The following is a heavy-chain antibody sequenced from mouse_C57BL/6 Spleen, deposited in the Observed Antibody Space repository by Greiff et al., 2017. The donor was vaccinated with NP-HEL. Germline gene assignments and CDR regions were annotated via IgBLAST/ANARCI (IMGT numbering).Heavy chain of an antibody. Sequence: QVQLQQPGAELVKPGASVKLSCKASGYTFTSYWMHWVKQRPGQGLEWIGMIHPNSGSTNYNEKFKSKATLTVDKSSSTAYMQLSSLTSEDSAVYYCARSSWDPFFDYWGQGTTRTVSS. J-gene: IGHJ2*01. V-gene: IGHV1-64*01. D-gene: IGHD4-1*01. CDR2: IHPNSGST. CDR3: ARSSWDPFFDY. CDR1: GYTFTSYW.